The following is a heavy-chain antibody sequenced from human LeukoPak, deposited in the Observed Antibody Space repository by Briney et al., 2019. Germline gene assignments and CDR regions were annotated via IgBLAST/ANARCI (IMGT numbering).Heavy chain of an antibody. V-gene: IGHV1-18*01. Sequence: ASVKVSCKASSYTFRVFGISWVRQAPGQGLEWMGRITTYNGNTNYIQKLQGRVTMTTDTSTSTAYMELRSLRSDDTAVYYCARGPYYDSWSGAGYWGQGTLVTVSS. J-gene: IGHJ4*02. D-gene: IGHD3-3*01. CDR3: ARGPYYDSWSGAGY. CDR2: ITTYNGNT. CDR1: SYTFRVFG.